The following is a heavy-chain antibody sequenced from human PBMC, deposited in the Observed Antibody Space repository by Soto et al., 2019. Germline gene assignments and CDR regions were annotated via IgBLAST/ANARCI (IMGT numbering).Heavy chain of an antibody. J-gene: IGHJ6*02. D-gene: IGHD4-17*01. CDR1: GFTFSSYA. CDR3: ASHVTYGDYAFDYYYYGMDV. Sequence: QVQLVESGGGVVQPGRSLRLSCAASGFTFSSYAMHWVRQAPGKGLEWVAVISYDGSNKYYADSVKGRFTISRDNSKNTLYLQMNSLRAEDTAVYYCASHVTYGDYAFDYYYYGMDVWGQGTTVTVSS. V-gene: IGHV3-30-3*01. CDR2: ISYDGSNK.